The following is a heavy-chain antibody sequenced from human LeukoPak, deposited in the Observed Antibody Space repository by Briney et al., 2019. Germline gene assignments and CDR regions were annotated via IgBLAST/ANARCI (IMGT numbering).Heavy chain of an antibody. V-gene: IGHV4-59*01. CDR3: ARRASLDY. CDR1: GGSISSYY. CDR2: MSYSGST. Sequence: PSETLSLTCTVSGGSISSYYWSWIRQPPGKGLEWIGYMSYSGSTNYNPSLKSRVTMSINTSKNQFSLRLSSVTAADTAVYYCARRASLDYWGQGTLVTVSS. J-gene: IGHJ4*02.